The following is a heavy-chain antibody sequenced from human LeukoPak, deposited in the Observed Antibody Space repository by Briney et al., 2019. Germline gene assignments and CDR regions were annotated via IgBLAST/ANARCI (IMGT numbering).Heavy chain of an antibody. CDR1: GFTFSRYS. CDR2: ISSSSSYI. D-gene: IGHD6-13*01. J-gene: IGHJ4*02. CDR3: ARDSSWHVPGTENPVAFDY. V-gene: IGHV3-21*01. Sequence: GGSLRLSCAASGFTFSRYSMNWVRQAPGKGLEWVSSISSSSSYIYYADSVKGRSTISRDNAKNSLYLQMNSLRAEDTAMYYSARDSSWHVPGTENPVAFDYWGQGTLVTVSS.